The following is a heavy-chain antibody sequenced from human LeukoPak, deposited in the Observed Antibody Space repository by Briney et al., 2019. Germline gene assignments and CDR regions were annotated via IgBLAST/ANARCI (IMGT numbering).Heavy chain of an antibody. D-gene: IGHD3-22*01. CDR2: IYPGDSDT. CDR1: GYSFTSYW. CDR3: ARLFTKYDSSGYFDY. J-gene: IGHJ4*02. Sequence: GESLKISCKGSGYSFTSYWIGWVRQMPGKGLEWMGIIYPGDSDTRYSPSLQGQVTISADKSISTAYLQWSSLKASDTAMYYCARLFTKYDSSGYFDYWGQGTLVTVSS. V-gene: IGHV5-51*01.